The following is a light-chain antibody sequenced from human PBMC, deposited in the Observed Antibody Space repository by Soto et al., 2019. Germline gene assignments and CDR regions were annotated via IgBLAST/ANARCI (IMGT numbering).Light chain of an antibody. J-gene: IGLJ3*02. CDR2: EGS. CDR3: CSYAGYTTPWV. CDR1: SSDVGSYNL. V-gene: IGLV2-23*01. Sequence: QSAMPQPASVSVSPGQSIPISCTGTSSDVGSYNLVSLDQQHPGKAPKLVIYEGSNRPSGVSNRFSGSKSGNTASLTISGLQAEDEADYYCCSYAGYTTPWVFGGGTK.